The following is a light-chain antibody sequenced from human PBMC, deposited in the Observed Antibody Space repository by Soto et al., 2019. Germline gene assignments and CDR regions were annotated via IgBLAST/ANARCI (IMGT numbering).Light chain of an antibody. CDR2: DTS. CDR1: QSISRN. V-gene: IGKV3-15*01. CDR3: QQRSTWPPFT. Sequence: EIVMTQSPATLSVSPGEGGTLSCRASQSISRNLAWYQQKPGQAPRLLIYDTSTRATGVPARFRGSRSGPEFTLTINSPQPEDFAIYYCQQRSTWPPFTLGPGTKGDIK. J-gene: IGKJ3*01.